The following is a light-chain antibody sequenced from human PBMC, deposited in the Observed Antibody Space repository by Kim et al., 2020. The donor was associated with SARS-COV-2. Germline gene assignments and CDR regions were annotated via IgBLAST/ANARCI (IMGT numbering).Light chain of an antibody. Sequence: SPGERAALSCMASQSVSSTYLSWYQQKPGQAPRLLIYAESRRPPVIPDKFSGSGSGTDFTLTITRLEPEDFAVYYCQQYGSSPITFGEGTRLEIK. CDR2: AES. V-gene: IGKV3-20*01. CDR1: QSVSSTY. J-gene: IGKJ5*01. CDR3: QQYGSSPIT.